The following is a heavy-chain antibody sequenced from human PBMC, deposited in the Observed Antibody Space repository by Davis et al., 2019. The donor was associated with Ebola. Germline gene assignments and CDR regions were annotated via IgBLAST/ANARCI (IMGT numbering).Heavy chain of an antibody. CDR2: IRGSGGST. D-gene: IGHD3-16*01. CDR1: GFKFSGFA. J-gene: IGHJ5*01. CDR3: ARGRNSFYFYS. Sequence: PGGPLRLSCVPPGFKFSGFAMSWVRRAAGKGLEWVSSIRGSGGSTAYADSVKGRFTISRDDAKNTLYLEMNDLRVEDTAVYFCARGRNSFYFYSWGQGAPVTVSS. V-gene: IGHV3-23*01.